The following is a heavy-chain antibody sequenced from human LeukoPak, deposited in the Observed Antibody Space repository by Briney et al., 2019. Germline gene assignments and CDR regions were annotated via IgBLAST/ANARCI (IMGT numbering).Heavy chain of an antibody. V-gene: IGHV1-58*02. CDR3: AGAGINYYDSSGYAFAI. CDR2: IVVSSGNT. CDR1: GFTVTRSA. Sequence: SVKLSYKASGFTVTRSAMQGVREARGQRLEWIGWIVVSSGNTSYAQTFQERVTITRDMSTSTAYMELSSLRSEDADMYYCAGAGINYYDSSGYAFAIWGQGTMVTVSS. J-gene: IGHJ3*02. D-gene: IGHD3-22*01.